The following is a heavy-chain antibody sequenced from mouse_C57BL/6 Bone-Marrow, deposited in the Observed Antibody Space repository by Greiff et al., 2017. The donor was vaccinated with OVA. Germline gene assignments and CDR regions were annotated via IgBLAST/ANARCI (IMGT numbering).Heavy chain of an antibody. CDR1: GFNIKDDY. J-gene: IGHJ2*01. Sequence: VQLQQSGAELVRPGASVKLSCTASGFNIKDDYMHWVKQRPEQGLEGLGWVDPENGDTEYASKFQGKATITADTSSNTAYLQLSSLTSEDTAVYYCTTSTTVVARWGQGTTLTVSS. CDR3: TTSTTVVAR. V-gene: IGHV14-4*01. D-gene: IGHD1-1*01. CDR2: VDPENGDT.